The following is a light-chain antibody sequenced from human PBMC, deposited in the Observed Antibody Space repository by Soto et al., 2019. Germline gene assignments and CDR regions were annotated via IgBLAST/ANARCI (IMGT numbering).Light chain of an antibody. J-gene: IGKJ1*01. Sequence: IVRSHAPATLSVSPLERATLSFRASQSVGSDLAWYQQKPGRAPRLLIYDASNRATGIPARFSGSGSGTDFTLTISSLEPEDFAVYYCQQRSDSWTFGQGTKVDIK. CDR3: QQRSDSWT. CDR2: DAS. V-gene: IGKV3-11*01. CDR1: QSVGSD.